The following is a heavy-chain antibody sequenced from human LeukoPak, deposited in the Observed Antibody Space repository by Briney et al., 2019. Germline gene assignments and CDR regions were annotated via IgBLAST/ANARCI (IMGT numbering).Heavy chain of an antibody. J-gene: IGHJ5*02. Sequence: PTGGSLRLSCAASGFTFSRFWMTWVRQSPGKGLEWVANIKQDGSEKYSVDSVKGRFTISRDNAKNSLYLQMNSLRAEETAVYYCARGRPSIAVAGTGWFDPWGEGTLVTVSS. CDR1: GFTFSRFW. V-gene: IGHV3-7*01. D-gene: IGHD6-19*01. CDR2: IKQDGSEK. CDR3: ARGRPSIAVAGTGWFDP.